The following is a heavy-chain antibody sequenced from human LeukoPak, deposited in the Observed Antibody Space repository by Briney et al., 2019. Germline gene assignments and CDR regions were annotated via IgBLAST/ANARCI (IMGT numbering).Heavy chain of an antibody. CDR2: ISGSGVTT. D-gene: IGHD4-23*01. CDR3: ANLHGANSGEGY. CDR1: GITLSNYG. Sequence: QAGGSLRLSCAVSGITLSNYGMSWVRQAPGKGLEWVSSISGSGVTTHHAGSVKGRFTISRDNSENTLDLQMNSLRAEDTAVYYCANLHGANSGEGYWGQGTLVTVSS. V-gene: IGHV3-23*01. J-gene: IGHJ4*02.